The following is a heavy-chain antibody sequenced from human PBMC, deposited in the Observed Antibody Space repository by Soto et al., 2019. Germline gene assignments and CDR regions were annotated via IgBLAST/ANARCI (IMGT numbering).Heavy chain of an antibody. J-gene: IGHJ5*02. V-gene: IGHV4-31*03. Sequence: SETLSLTCTVSGGSISSGGYYWSWIRQHPGKGLEWIGYIYYSGSTYYNPSLKSRVTISVDTSKNQFSLKLSSVTAADTAVYYCAREGGFGGVISTGWFDPWGQGTLVTVSS. D-gene: IGHD3-16*02. CDR1: GGSISSGGYY. CDR2: IYYSGST. CDR3: AREGGFGGVISTGWFDP.